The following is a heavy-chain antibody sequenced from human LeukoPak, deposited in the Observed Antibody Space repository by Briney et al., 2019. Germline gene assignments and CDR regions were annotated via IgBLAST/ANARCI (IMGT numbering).Heavy chain of an antibody. CDR2: ISGSGGST. J-gene: IGHJ5*02. V-gene: IGHV3-23*01. CDR1: GFTFSTYA. D-gene: IGHD3-22*01. Sequence: GGSLRLSCIASGFTFSTYAMSWVRQAPGEGLEWVSVISGSGGSTHYTDSVKGRFTISRDNSKNTLYLQVNSLRAEDTAVYYCAKAGGYYDSSGYSAWGQGTLVTVSS. CDR3: AKAGGYYDSSGYSA.